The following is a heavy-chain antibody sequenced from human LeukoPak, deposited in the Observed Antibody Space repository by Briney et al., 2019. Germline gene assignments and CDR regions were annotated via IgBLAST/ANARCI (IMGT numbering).Heavy chain of an antibody. CDR3: ARDNFWSRAAGG. D-gene: IGHD3-3*01. Sequence: SETLSLTCTVSGGSITSTSFYWAWIRQPPGKGLEWIGTIYSSGSTYYNPSLKSRVTISVDTSKNQFSLKLSSVTAADTAVYYCARDNFWSRAAGGWGQGTLVTVSS. CDR2: IYSSGST. J-gene: IGHJ4*02. CDR1: GGSITSTSFY. V-gene: IGHV4-39*07.